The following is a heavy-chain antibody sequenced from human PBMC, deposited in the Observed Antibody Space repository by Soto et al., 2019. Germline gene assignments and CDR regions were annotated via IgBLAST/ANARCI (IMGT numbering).Heavy chain of an antibody. CDR2: ISSSSSYI. Sequence: PRGSLRLSCAASGFTFSIYSMNWVRQAPGKGLEWVSSISSSSSYIYYADSVKGRFTISRDNAKNSLYLQMNSLRAEDTAVYYCARDLRTVVVVPAAIANYYYGMDVWGQGTTVTVSS. D-gene: IGHD2-2*01. J-gene: IGHJ6*02. V-gene: IGHV3-21*01. CDR1: GFTFSIYS. CDR3: ARDLRTVVVVPAAIANYYYGMDV.